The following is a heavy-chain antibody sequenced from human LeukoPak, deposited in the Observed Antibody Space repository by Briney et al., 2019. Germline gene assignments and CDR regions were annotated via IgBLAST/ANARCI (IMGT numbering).Heavy chain of an antibody. D-gene: IGHD4-17*01. V-gene: IGHV3-7*01. CDR2: IKQDGIEK. CDR3: ARDQDGALDY. J-gene: IGHJ4*02. CDR1: GFTFSNYW. Sequence: GGSLRLSCAASGFTFSNYWMAWVRQSPGKGLEWVANIKQDGIEKNYVDSVRGRFTISRDNAKSSLFLQMSSLRVDDTAVYYCARDQDGALDYWGQGSLVTVPS.